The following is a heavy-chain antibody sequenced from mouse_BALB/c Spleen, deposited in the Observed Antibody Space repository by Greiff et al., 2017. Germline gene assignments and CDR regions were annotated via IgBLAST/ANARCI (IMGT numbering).Heavy chain of an antibody. Sequence: VQLQQPGAELVKPGASVKLSCKASGYTFTSYWMHWVKQRPGRGLEWIGRIDPNSGGTKYNEKFKSKATLTVDKPSSTAYMQLSSLTSEDSAVYYCTFGITTAFYAMDYWGQGTSVTVSS. D-gene: IGHD1-2*01. CDR2: IDPNSGGT. V-gene: IGHV1S36*01. J-gene: IGHJ4*01. CDR1: GYTFTSYW. CDR3: TFGITTAFYAMDY.